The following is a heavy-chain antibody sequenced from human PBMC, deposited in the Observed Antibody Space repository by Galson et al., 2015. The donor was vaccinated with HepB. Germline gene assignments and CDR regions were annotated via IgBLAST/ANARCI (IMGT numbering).Heavy chain of an antibody. D-gene: IGHD3-22*01. V-gene: IGHV3-30*02. CDR2: IRYDGSNK. CDR3: AKRYYDSSGPFDY. CDR1: GFTFSSYA. J-gene: IGHJ4*02. Sequence: SLRLSCAASGFTFSSYAMHWVRQAPGKGLEWVAFIRYDGSNKYYADSVKGRFTISRDNSKNTLYLQMNSLRAEDTAVYYCAKRYYDSSGPFDYWGQGTLVTVSS.